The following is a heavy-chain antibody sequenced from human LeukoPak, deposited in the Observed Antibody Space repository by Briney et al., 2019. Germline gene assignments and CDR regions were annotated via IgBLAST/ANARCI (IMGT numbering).Heavy chain of an antibody. V-gene: IGHV3-7*03. CDR2: IKQDGSEK. D-gene: IGHD2-21*02. Sequence: GGSLRLSCAASGFTFSSYWMSWVRQAPGKGLEWVANIKQDGSEKYYVDSAKGRFTISRDNAKNSLYLQMNSLRAEDTAVYYCARRTYCGGDCYYEDYWGQGTLVTVSS. CDR3: ARRTYCGGDCYYEDY. CDR1: GFTFSSYW. J-gene: IGHJ4*02.